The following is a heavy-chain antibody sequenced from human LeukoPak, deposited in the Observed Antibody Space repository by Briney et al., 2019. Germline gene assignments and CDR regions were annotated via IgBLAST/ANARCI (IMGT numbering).Heavy chain of an antibody. CDR1: GGSISSSSYY. J-gene: IGHJ4*02. CDR3: ARAVPGYYDSSGYHLFDY. Sequence: SETLSLTCTVSGGSISSSSYYWGWIRQPPGKGLEWIGSIYYSGSTYYNPSLKSRVTISVDKSKNQFSLKLSSVTAADTAVYYCARAVPGYYDSSGYHLFDYWGQGTLVTVSS. D-gene: IGHD3-22*01. V-gene: IGHV4-39*07. CDR2: IYYSGST.